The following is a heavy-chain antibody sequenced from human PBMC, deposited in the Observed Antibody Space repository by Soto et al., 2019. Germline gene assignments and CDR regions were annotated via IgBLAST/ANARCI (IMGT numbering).Heavy chain of an antibody. CDR1: GGSFSGYY. D-gene: IGHD1-20*01. Sequence: SETLSRTCAVYGGSFSGYYWSWIRQPPGKGLEWIGEINHSGSTNYNPSLKSRVTISVDTSKNQFSLKLSSVTAADTAVYYCAREVITGTKWYYYGMDVWGQRTTVTVSS. CDR2: INHSGST. V-gene: IGHV4-34*01. J-gene: IGHJ6*02. CDR3: AREVITGTKWYYYGMDV.